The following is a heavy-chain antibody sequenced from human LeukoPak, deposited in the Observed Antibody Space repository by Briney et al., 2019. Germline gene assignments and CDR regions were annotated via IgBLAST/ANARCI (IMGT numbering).Heavy chain of an antibody. CDR1: GFTFSSYG. CDR3: ARQSTAAYSMNFNY. Sequence: GGSLRLSCAASGFTFSSYGIHWVRQAPGKGLEWVAFIRYDGSNKYYADSVKGRFTISRDNAKNSLYLQMDSLSAEDTAVYYCARQSTAAYSMNFNYWGQGTLVTVSS. J-gene: IGHJ4*02. D-gene: IGHD6-6*01. CDR2: IRYDGSNK. V-gene: IGHV3-30*02.